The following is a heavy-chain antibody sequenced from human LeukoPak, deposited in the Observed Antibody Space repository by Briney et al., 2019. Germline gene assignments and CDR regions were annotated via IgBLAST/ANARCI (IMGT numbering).Heavy chain of an antibody. Sequence: ASVKVSCKASGYTFTSYDINWVRQATGQGLEWMGWMNPNSGNTGYAQKFQGRVTITRNTSISTACMELSSLRSEDTAVYYCARVLRPYRSSTSCPLINWGQGTLVTVSS. CDR2: MNPNSGNT. CDR1: GYTFTSYD. J-gene: IGHJ4*02. CDR3: ARVLRPYRSSTSCPLIN. D-gene: IGHD2-2*01. V-gene: IGHV1-8*03.